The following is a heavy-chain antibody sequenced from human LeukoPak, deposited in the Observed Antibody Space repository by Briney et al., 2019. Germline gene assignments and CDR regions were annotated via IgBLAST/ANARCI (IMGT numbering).Heavy chain of an antibody. D-gene: IGHD6-13*01. Sequence: SVKVSCKASGGTFSSYVVSWVRQAPGQGLEWMGRIIPIFGTANYAQKFQGRVTITADESTSTAYMELSSLRSEDTAVYYCAREGIAAAGRRFDPWGQGTLVTVSS. V-gene: IGHV1-69*13. CDR1: GGTFSSYV. J-gene: IGHJ5*02. CDR2: IIPIFGTA. CDR3: AREGIAAAGRRFDP.